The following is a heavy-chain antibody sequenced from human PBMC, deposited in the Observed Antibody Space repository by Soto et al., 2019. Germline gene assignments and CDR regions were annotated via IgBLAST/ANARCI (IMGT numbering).Heavy chain of an antibody. V-gene: IGHV1-18*01. CDR1: GYTFTSYG. CDR3: ARDLEPGGAFDY. CDR2: ISAYNGNT. J-gene: IGHJ4*02. D-gene: IGHD1-1*01. Sequence: GAPVKVSCKASGYTFTSYGISWVRQAPGQGLEWMGWISAYNGNTNYAQKLQGRVTMTTDTSTSTAYMELRSLRSHDTAVYYCARDLEPGGAFDYWGQGTLVTVSS.